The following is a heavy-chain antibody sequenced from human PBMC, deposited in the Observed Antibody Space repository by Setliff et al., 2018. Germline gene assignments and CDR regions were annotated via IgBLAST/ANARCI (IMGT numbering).Heavy chain of an antibody. J-gene: IGHJ3*01. CDR1: GFTVSSNY. D-gene: IGHD3-22*01. Sequence: GGSLRLSCAASGFTVSSNYMSWVHQAPGKGLEWVSVIYNGGSTYYADSVKGRFTISRDNSKNTLYLQMNSLRAEDTAVYYCARDYNYFDSSGYYPTGAFDFWGQGTMVTVSS. CDR3: ARDYNYFDSSGYYPTGAFDF. V-gene: IGHV3-53*01. CDR2: IYNGGST.